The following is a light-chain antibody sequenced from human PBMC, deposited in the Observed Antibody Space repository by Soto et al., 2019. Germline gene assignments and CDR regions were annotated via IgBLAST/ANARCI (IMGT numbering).Light chain of an antibody. J-gene: IGLJ3*02. Sequence: QSALTQPRSVAGSPGRSVTISCTGTSSDVGGYNYVSWYQQHPGTAPKLMIYDVSKRPSGVPDRFSGSKSGNTASLTISGLQAEDEAEYDCYSYAGSYTWVFGSGTKLTVL. CDR1: SSDVGGYNY. V-gene: IGLV2-11*01. CDR3: YSYAGSYTWV. CDR2: DVS.